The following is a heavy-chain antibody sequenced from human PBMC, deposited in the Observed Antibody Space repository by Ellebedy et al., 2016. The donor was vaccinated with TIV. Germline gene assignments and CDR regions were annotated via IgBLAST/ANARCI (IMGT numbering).Heavy chain of an antibody. CDR3: ARDGCRLSGCTTGWSLDL. D-gene: IGHD5-12*01. CDR1: GISLSNYW. Sequence: GGSLRLSXEVSGISLSNYWLTWVRQAPGKGLEWVANIRLDGIEKTYLDSVKGRFTVSRDNAKNTLYLQMNSLTVDDTAVYYCARDGCRLSGCTTGWSLDLWGRGTLVTVSS. V-gene: IGHV3-7*05. J-gene: IGHJ2*01. CDR2: IRLDGIEK.